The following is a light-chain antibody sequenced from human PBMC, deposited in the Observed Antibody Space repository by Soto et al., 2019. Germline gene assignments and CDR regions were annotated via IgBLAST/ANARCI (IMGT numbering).Light chain of an antibody. J-gene: IGLJ1*01. V-gene: IGLV1-44*01. CDR2: SSQ. CDR3: AAWDNSLNSHV. Sequence: QSVLTQPPSASGTPGQRVTISCSGSSSNIGDNSVTWYQHLPVAAPKLLIHSSQKRPSGVPDRFSGSKSGTSSSLAISGLQSEDEADYYCAAWDNSLNSHVFGTGTKLTVL. CDR1: SSNIGDNS.